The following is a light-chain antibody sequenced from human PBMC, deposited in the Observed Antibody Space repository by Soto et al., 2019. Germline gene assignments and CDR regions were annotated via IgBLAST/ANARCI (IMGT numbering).Light chain of an antibody. CDR2: GAS. V-gene: IGKV3-15*01. CDR3: QQYNNWPLT. Sequence: EIVMTQSPATLSVSPMEGATASFRASQSVSSNLAWYQQKPGQAPRLLIYGASTRATGIPARFSGSGSGTEFTLTISSLQSEDFAVYYCQQYNNWPLTFGGGTKVDIK. J-gene: IGKJ4*01. CDR1: QSVSSN.